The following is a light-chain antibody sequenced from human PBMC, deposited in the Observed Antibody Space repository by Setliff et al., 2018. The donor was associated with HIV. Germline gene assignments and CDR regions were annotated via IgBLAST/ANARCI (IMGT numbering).Light chain of an antibody. J-gene: IGLJ2*01. Sequence: SALTQPASVSGSPGQSITISCSGTSTDLGSYNLVSWYQQGPGKAPKLIIYGVNKRPSGVSNRLSGSKSGTTASLTISGLQADDESEYYCCSYAGRGTVVFGGGTKVTVL. CDR2: GVN. CDR3: CSYAGRGTVV. V-gene: IGLV2-23*02. CDR1: STDLGSYNL.